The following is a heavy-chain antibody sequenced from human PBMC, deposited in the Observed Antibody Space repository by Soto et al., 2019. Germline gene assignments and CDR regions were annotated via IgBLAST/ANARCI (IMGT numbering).Heavy chain of an antibody. CDR3: ARGPFCGDDSYFDV. D-gene: IGHD2-21*02. CDR2: IYSSGTT. J-gene: IGHJ4*02. CDR1: GGSISSFY. Sequence: ASETLSLTCTVAGGSISSFYWSWVRQPAGKGLEWIGRIYSSGTTNYHPSLKSRVTMSVDTSTDQFSLKLTSVTAADTAVHFCARGPFCGDDSYFDVWGQGTQVTVSS. V-gene: IGHV4-4*07.